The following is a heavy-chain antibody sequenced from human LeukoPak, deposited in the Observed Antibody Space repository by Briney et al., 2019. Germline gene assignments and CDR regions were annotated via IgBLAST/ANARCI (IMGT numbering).Heavy chain of an antibody. CDR2: INVSGST. CDR1: GGSFSGYY. CDR3: ARAMVRGSFDY. V-gene: IGHV4-34*01. J-gene: IGHJ4*02. D-gene: IGHD3-10*01. Sequence: PSETLSLTCAVYGGSFSGYYWSWVRQPPGKGLEWIGEINVSGSTNYNPSLKSRVTISVDTSKNQFSLKLSSVTAADTAVYYCARAMVRGSFDYWGQGTLVTVSS.